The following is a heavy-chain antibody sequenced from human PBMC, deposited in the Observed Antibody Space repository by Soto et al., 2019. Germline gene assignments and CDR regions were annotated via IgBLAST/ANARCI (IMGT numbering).Heavy chain of an antibody. J-gene: IGHJ1*01. CDR1: GGTFSSYT. CDR3: AREPGDSGAAHFLH. CDR2: IIPILGIA. V-gene: IGHV1-69*08. Sequence: QVQLVQSGAEVKKPGSSVNVSGNASGGTFSSYTISWVRQAPGQGLEWMGRIIPILGIANYAQTFQGRVTITADKSTSTAYMQLRSLRSEDTAVYYCAREPGDSGAAHFLHWGPGNLVTVSS. D-gene: IGHD4-17*01.